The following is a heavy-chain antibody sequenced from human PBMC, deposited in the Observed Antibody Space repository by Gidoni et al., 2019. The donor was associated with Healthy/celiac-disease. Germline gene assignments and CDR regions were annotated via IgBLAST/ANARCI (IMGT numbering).Heavy chain of an antibody. J-gene: IGHJ5*02. Sequence: QVQLQQWGAGLLKPSETLSLTCAVYGGYFSGYYWSWIRQPPGKGREWIGEINHSGSTNYNPSLKSRVTISVDTSKNQFSLKLSSVTAADTAVYYCARKSATSPEVCGSSCPGDWFDPWGQGTLVTVSS. CDR1: GGYFSGYY. CDR2: INHSGST. CDR3: ARKSATSPEVCGSSCPGDWFDP. V-gene: IGHV4-34*01. D-gene: IGHD6-13*01.